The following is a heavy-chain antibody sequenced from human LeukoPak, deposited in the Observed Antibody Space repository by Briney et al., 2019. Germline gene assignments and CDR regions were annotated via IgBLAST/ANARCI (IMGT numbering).Heavy chain of an antibody. CDR2: INTVKDDI. V-gene: IGHV1-3*04. J-gene: IGHJ4*02. Sequence: ASVKVSCKASGYTFTSYGISWVRQAPGQGLEWMGWINTVKDDIKYSQKFQDRVTITTDTSANTAYVELNSLTSEDTAMYYCARGRGSNSLDYWGQGTLVTVSS. D-gene: IGHD1-26*01. CDR3: ARGRGSNSLDY. CDR1: GYTFTSYG.